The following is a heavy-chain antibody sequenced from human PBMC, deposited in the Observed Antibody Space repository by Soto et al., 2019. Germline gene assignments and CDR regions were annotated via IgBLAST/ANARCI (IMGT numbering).Heavy chain of an antibody. V-gene: IGHV3-21*01. J-gene: IGHJ6*02. CDR1: GFIFSSYS. Sequence: EVQLVESGGGLVKPGGSLRLSCAASGFIFSSYSMNWVRQAPGKGLEWVSSISSSSSYIYYADSVKGRFTISRDNAKNSLYLQMNSLRAEDTAVYYCARDRSDIVVVVAADYGMDVWGQGTTVTVSS. D-gene: IGHD2-15*01. CDR3: ARDRSDIVVVVAADYGMDV. CDR2: ISSSSSYI.